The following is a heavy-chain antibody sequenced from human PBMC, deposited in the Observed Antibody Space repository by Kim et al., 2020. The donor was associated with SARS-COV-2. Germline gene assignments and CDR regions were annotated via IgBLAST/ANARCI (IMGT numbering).Heavy chain of an antibody. V-gene: IGHV4-31*02. CDR3: AREALTAMVRGNWFDP. J-gene: IGHJ5*02. Sequence: SLKSRVTISVDTSKNQFSLKLSSGTAADTAVYYCAREALTAMVRGNWFDPWGQGTLVTVSS. D-gene: IGHD5-18*01.